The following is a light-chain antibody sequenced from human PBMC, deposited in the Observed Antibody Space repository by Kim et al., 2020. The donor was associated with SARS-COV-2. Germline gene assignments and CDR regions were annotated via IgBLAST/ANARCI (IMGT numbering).Light chain of an antibody. CDR3: QQYNNWQYT. V-gene: IGKV3-15*01. Sequence: GSPGGRAARSCRASQSVSSNLAWYQQKPGQAPRLLIYGASTRATGIPARFSGSGSGTEFTLTISSLQSEDFAVYYCQQYNNWQYTFGQGTKLEI. CDR1: QSVSSN. J-gene: IGKJ2*01. CDR2: GAS.